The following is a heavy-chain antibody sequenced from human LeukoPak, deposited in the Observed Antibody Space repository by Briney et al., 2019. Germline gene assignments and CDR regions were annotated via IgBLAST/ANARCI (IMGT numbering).Heavy chain of an antibody. CDR2: ISGSGGST. Sequence: PGGSLRLSCAASGFTFDDYGMSWVRQAPGKGLEWVSAISGSGGSTYYTDSVKGRFTISRDNSKNTLYLQMNSLRAEDTAVYYCAKGGSGRIVVVVADEREFDYWGQGTLVTVSS. V-gene: IGHV3-23*01. J-gene: IGHJ4*02. CDR1: GFTFDDYG. CDR3: AKGGSGRIVVVVADEREFDY. D-gene: IGHD2-15*01.